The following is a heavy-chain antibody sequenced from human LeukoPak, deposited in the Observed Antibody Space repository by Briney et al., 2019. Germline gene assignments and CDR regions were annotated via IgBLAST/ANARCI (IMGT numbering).Heavy chain of an antibody. D-gene: IGHD2-15*01. CDR2: IIPILGIA. J-gene: IGHJ4*02. Sequence: ASVKVSCKASGGTFSSCAISWVRQAPGQGLEWMGRIIPILGIANYAQKFQGRVTITADKSTSTAYMELSSLRSEDTAVYYCARVSGHPSPDYFDYWGQGTLVTVSS. CDR1: GGTFSSCA. CDR3: ARVSGHPSPDYFDY. V-gene: IGHV1-69*04.